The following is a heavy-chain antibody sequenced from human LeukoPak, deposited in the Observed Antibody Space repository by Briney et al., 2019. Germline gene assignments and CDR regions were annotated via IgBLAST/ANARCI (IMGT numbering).Heavy chain of an antibody. J-gene: IGHJ6*04. Sequence: GGSLRLSCAASGFTFSSYWMHWVRQAPGKGLVWVSRINSDGSGTTYADSVKGRFTISRDNAKNSLYLQMNSLRAEDTAVYYCAELGITMIGGVWGKGTTVTISS. CDR1: GFTFSSYW. CDR3: AELGITMIGGV. D-gene: IGHD3-10*02. CDR2: INSDGSGT. V-gene: IGHV3-74*01.